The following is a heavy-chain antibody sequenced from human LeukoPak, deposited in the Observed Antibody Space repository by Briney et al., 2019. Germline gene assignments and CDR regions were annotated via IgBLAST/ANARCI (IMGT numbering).Heavy chain of an antibody. CDR2: ISSSSSYI. V-gene: IGHV3-21*01. CDR3: ARIQDYYYYGMDV. CDR1: GFTFSSYS. Sequence: GGALRLSCAASGFTFSSYSMNWVRQAPGKGLEWVSSISSSSSYIYYADSVKGRFTISRDNAKNSLYLQMNSLRAEDTAVYYCARIQDYYYYGMDVWGQGTTVTVSS. J-gene: IGHJ6*02.